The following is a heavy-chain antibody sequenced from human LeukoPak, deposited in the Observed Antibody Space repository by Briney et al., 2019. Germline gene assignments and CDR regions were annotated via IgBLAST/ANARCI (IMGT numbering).Heavy chain of an antibody. Sequence: PSETLSLTCAVSGASISSGTYSWNWIRQPPGKGLEWIGYIFHSGSTYYNPSLKSRVTVSVDRSKNQFSLKLTSVTAADTAVYYCAATSSGYYWGSDPWGQGTLVTASS. D-gene: IGHD3-22*01. CDR1: GASISSGTYS. CDR2: IFHSGST. V-gene: IGHV4-30-2*01. J-gene: IGHJ5*02. CDR3: AATSSGYYWGSDP.